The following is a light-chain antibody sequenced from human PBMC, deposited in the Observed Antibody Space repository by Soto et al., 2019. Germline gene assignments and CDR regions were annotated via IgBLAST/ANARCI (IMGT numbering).Light chain of an antibody. CDR1: QSVSDSY. Sequence: EIVLTQSPGTLSLSPGERATLSCRASQSVSDSYLAWYQQKPGQALRLLIYASSRATGIPDRFSGSGSGTDFTLTIRRLEPEDFAVYYCQHYGTSALFGPGTKVDIK. V-gene: IGKV3-20*01. J-gene: IGKJ3*01. CDR2: AS. CDR3: QHYGTSAL.